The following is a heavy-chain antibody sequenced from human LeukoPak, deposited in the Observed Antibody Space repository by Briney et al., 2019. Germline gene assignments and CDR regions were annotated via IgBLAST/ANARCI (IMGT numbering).Heavy chain of an antibody. V-gene: IGHV3-66*01. Sequence: GGSLRLSCAASGLTISNHFMGWVRQAPGKGLEWVSLIYSGGSTYSADSVKGRFTISRDNSKNTLHLQMNSLRAEDTAVYYCARDTDYYGSRRHGYFDHWGQGTLVTVSS. CDR3: ARDTDYYGSRRHGYFDH. J-gene: IGHJ1*01. CDR2: IYSGGST. D-gene: IGHD3-10*01. CDR1: GLTISNHF.